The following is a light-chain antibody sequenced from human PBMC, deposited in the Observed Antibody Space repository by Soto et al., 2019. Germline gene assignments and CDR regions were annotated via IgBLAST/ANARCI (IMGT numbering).Light chain of an antibody. CDR3: QQSYSTPRT. CDR2: GAS. CDR1: QSVSNNY. Sequence: EIVLTQYPGTLSLSPGERATLSCRASQSVSNNYLAWYQQKPGQAPRLLIYGASSRATGIPDRFSGSGSGTDFTLTISSLQPEDFATYYCQQSYSTPRTFGQGTKVDIK. V-gene: IGKV3-20*01. J-gene: IGKJ1*01.